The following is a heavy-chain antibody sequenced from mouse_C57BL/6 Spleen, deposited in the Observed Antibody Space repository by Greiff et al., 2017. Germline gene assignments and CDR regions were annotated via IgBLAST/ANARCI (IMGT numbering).Heavy chain of an antibody. CDR1: GYTFTSYW. J-gene: IGHJ4*01. CDR3: ARRRGSSYYYAMDY. CDR2: IDPSDSYT. V-gene: IGHV1-69*01. Sequence: QVQLQQPGAELVMPGASVKLSCKASGYTFTSYWMHWVKQRPGQGLEWIGEIDPSDSYTNYNQKFKGKSTLTVDKSSSTAYMQLSSRTSEDSAVYYCARRRGSSYYYAMDYWGQGTSVTVSS. D-gene: IGHD1-1*01.